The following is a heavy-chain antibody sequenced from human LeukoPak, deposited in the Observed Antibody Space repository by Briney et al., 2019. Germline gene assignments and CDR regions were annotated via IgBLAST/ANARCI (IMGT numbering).Heavy chain of an antibody. J-gene: IGHJ5*02. CDR1: GGSFSSYY. D-gene: IGHD6-13*01. Sequence: SETLSLTCAVYGGSFSSYYWGWIRQPPGKGLEWIGSIYYSGSTYYNPSPKSRVTISVDTSKNQFSLKLSSVTAADTAVYYCAGAGGSSWTHWFDPWGQGTLVTVSS. V-gene: IGHV4-39*07. CDR3: AGAGGSSWTHWFDP. CDR2: IYYSGST.